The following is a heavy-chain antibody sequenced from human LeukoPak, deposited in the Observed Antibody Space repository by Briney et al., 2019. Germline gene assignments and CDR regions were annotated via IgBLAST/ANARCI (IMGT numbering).Heavy chain of an antibody. CDR3: ARVVVAAAIPYFDY. CDR1: GGSFSGYY. CDR2: INHSGST. V-gene: IGHV4-34*01. Sequence: MPSETLSLTCAVYGGSFSGYYWSWIRQPPGKGLEWIGEINHSGSTNYNPSLKSRVTISVDTSKNQFSLKLSSVTAADTAVYYCARVVVAAAIPYFDYWGQGTLVTVSS. J-gene: IGHJ4*02. D-gene: IGHD2-2*02.